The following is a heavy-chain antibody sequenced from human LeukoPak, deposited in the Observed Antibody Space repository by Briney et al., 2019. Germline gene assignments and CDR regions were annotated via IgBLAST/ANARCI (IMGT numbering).Heavy chain of an antibody. CDR3: ARGDDYGDYLDY. J-gene: IGHJ4*02. D-gene: IGHD4-17*01. V-gene: IGHV4-39*07. CDR1: GGSISSSSYY. Sequence: SETLSLTCTVSGGSISSSSYYWGWIRQPPGKGLEWIGSIYYSGSTYYNPSLKSRVTISVDTSKNQFSLKLSSVTAADTAVYYCARGDDYGDYLDYWGQGTLVTVSS. CDR2: IYYSGST.